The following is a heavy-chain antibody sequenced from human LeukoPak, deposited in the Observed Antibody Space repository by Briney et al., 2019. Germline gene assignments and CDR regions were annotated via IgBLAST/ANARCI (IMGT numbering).Heavy chain of an antibody. CDR1: GFSLSTSGVG. Sequence: SGPTLVNPTQTLTLTCTFSGFSLSTSGVGVGWIRQPPGKALEWLALIYWNDDKRYSPSLKSRLTITKDTSKNQVVLTMTNTDPVDTATYYCAHRAAAGMGYYFDYWGQGTLVTVSS. D-gene: IGHD6-13*01. V-gene: IGHV2-5*01. J-gene: IGHJ4*02. CDR2: IYWNDDK. CDR3: AHRAAAGMGYYFDY.